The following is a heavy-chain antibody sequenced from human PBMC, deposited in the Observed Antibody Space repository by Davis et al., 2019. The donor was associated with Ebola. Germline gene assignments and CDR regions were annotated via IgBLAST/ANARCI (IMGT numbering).Heavy chain of an antibody. Sequence: GGSLRLSCAASGFTFSGSTMHWVRQASGKGLEWVGRIRSKANSYATAYAASVKGRFTISRDDSKNTAYLQMNSLRAEDTAVYYCARSLWPLGDYWGQGTLVTVSS. CDR2: IRSKANSYAT. J-gene: IGHJ4*02. CDR1: GFTFSGST. CDR3: ARSLWPLGDY. V-gene: IGHV3-73*01. D-gene: IGHD3-10*01.